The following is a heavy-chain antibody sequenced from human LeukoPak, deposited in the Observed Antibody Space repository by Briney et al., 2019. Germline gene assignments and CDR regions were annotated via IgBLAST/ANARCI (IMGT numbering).Heavy chain of an antibody. J-gene: IGHJ4*02. Sequence: PSETLSLTCTVSGGSISSGDYYWSWIRQPPGKGLEWIGYIYYSGNTNYNPSLKSRVTISLDTSKNQFSLNLSSVTAADTAVYYCARRVATSRKYCFDYWGQGALVTVSS. D-gene: IGHD5-24*01. CDR1: GGSISSGDYY. CDR3: ARRVATSRKYCFDY. CDR2: IYYSGNT. V-gene: IGHV4-61*08.